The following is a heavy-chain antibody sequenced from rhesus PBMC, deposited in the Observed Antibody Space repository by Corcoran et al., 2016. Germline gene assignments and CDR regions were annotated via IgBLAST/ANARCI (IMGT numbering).Heavy chain of an antibody. V-gene: IGHV4-169*02. J-gene: IGHJ4*01. Sequence: QLQLQESGPGLVKPSETLSVTCAVSGGSISSSYWSWIRQAPGKGLEWILYIYGSGSSTNYNPSLKSRVTRSVDTSKSQLSLKLSSVTTADTAVYYCARDLTYSSGWYGFDYWGQGVLVTVSS. D-gene: IGHD6-31*01. CDR2: IYGSGSST. CDR1: GGSISSSY. CDR3: ARDLTYSSGWYGFDY.